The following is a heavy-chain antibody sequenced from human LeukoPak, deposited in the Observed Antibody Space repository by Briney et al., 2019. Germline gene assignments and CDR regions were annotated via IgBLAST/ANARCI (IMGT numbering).Heavy chain of an antibody. CDR1: GGSSSGYY. CDR3: AREPFASLGAYGVGAFDI. D-gene: IGHD3-10*01. V-gene: IGHV4-34*01. Sequence: SETLSLTCAVYGGSSSGYYWSWIRQPPGKGLEWIGEINHSGSTNYNPSLKSRVNISGDTSKNQFSLKLSSVTAADTAVYYCAREPFASLGAYGVGAFDIWGQGTMVTVSS. J-gene: IGHJ3*02. CDR2: INHSGST.